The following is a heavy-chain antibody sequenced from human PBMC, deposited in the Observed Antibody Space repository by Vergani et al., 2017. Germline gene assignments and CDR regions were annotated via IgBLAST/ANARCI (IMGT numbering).Heavy chain of an antibody. CDR1: GSTFSSYA. J-gene: IGHJ5*02. CDR2: ISRSSSTI. V-gene: IGHV3-48*01. Sequence: EVQLVESGGGLVQPGGSLRLSCAASGSTFSSYAMNWVRQAPGKGLEWVSYISRSSSTIYYADSVKGRFTISRDNAKNSLHLQMNNLRAEDTAVYYCARKTFYYDNIKGWFGPWGQGTLVTVSS. CDR3: ARKTFYYDNIKGWFGP. D-gene: IGHD3-16*01.